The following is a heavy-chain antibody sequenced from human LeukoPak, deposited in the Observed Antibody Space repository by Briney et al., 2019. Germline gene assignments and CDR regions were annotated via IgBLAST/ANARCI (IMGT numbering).Heavy chain of an antibody. Sequence: SETLSLTCTVSGGSISSGDYYWSWLRQPPGKGLEWIGYIYYSGSTNYNPSLKSRVTISVDTSKNQFSLKLSSVTAADTAVYYCARLPRSSGYYGNWFDPWGQGTLVTVSS. CDR1: GGSISSGDYY. J-gene: IGHJ5*02. CDR3: ARLPRSSGYYGNWFDP. CDR2: IYYSGST. D-gene: IGHD3-22*01. V-gene: IGHV4-61*08.